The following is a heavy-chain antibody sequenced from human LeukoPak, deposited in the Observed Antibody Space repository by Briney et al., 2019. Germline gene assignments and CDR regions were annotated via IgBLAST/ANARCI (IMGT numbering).Heavy chain of an antibody. CDR2: IYPGDSDT. D-gene: IGHD6-13*01. V-gene: IGHV5-51*01. Sequence: GESLKISCKGSGYIFISYWIGWVRQMPGKGLEWMGIIYPGDSDTRYSPSFQGQVTISADKSISTAYLQWSSLKASDTAMYYCASGVPYSSSWGPLSYWGQGTLVTVSS. CDR1: GYIFISYW. J-gene: IGHJ4*02. CDR3: ASGVPYSSSWGPLSY.